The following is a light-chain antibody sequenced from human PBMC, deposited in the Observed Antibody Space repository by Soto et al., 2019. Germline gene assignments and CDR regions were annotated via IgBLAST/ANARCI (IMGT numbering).Light chain of an antibody. CDR1: QSVGFN. CDR3: QQYNSWYT. J-gene: IGKJ2*01. V-gene: IGKV3-15*01. CDR2: AAS. Sequence: EIVLTQSPVTLSVSPGESATLSCRASQSVGFNLAWYQHKPGQAPRLLIYAASTRATGIPARFSGSGSGTEFTLTISSLQSGDFAVYYCQQYNSWYTFGQGTKLEIK.